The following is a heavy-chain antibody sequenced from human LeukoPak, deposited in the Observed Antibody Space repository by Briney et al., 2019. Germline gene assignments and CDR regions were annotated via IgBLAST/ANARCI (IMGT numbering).Heavy chain of an antibody. D-gene: IGHD3-22*01. J-gene: IGHJ4*02. V-gene: IGHV3-33*06. CDR3: AKDHYYDSSGSGIY. CDR2: VWHDGSNK. CDR1: GFTFSSYA. Sequence: GGSLRLSCTAPGFTFSSYAIHWIRQAPGKGLEWVALVWHDGSNKYYADSVKGRFTISRDNSKNTVYLQMNSLRAEDTAVYYCAKDHYYDSSGSGIYWGQGTLVTVSS.